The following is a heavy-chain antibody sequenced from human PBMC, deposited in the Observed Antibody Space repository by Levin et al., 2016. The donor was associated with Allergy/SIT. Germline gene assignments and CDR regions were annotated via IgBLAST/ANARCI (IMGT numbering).Heavy chain of an antibody. Sequence: GESLKISCAASGFTVSSNYMSWVRQAPGKGLEWVSVIYSGGSTYYADSVKGRFTISRDNSKNTLNLQMNSLRAEDTAVYYCARGWGQFDYWGQGTLVTVSS. CDR3: ARGWGQFDY. V-gene: IGHV3-53*01. J-gene: IGHJ4*02. D-gene: IGHD7-27*01. CDR1: GFTVSSNY. CDR2: IYSGGST.